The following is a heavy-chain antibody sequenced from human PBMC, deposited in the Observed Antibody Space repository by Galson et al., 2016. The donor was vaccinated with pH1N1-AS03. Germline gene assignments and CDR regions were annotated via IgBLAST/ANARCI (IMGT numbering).Heavy chain of an antibody. CDR2: SYWNDDI. J-gene: IGHJ5*02. Sequence: PALVKPPQTLTLTCTFSGFSLRTSGVGVGWIRQAPGKALEWLAISYWNDDIRYSPSLRNRLTNIKDTSKSQVVLTMTNMDPVDTATYFCARAYYGDFADWFDPWGQGTLVTVSS. V-gene: IGHV2-5*01. D-gene: IGHD4-17*01. CDR1: GFSLRTSGVG. CDR3: ARAYYGDFADWFDP.